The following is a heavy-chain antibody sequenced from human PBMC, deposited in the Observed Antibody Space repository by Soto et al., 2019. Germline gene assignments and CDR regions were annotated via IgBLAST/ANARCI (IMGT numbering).Heavy chain of an antibody. J-gene: IGHJ6*02. V-gene: IGHV3-11*01. CDR2: ISSSGSTI. CDR1: GFTFSDYY. Sequence: QVQLVESGGGLVKPGGSLRLSCAASGFTFSDYYMSWIRQAPGKGLEWVSYISSSGSTIYYADSLQGRFTISRDNAKNAGYLQMNSPRAEDSAVYYCASPTVTPHYGMDVWGQGTTVTVSS. D-gene: IGHD4-17*01. CDR3: ASPTVTPHYGMDV.